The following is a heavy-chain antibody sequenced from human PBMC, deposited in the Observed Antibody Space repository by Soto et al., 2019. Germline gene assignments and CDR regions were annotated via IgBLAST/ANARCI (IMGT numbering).Heavy chain of an antibody. CDR2: ISSNGGST. Sequence: GGSLRLSCAASGFTFSSYAMHWVRQAPGKGLEYVSAISSNGGSTHYADSVKGRFTISRDNSKNTLYLQMGSLRAEDMAVYYCARGAKTTVKEYYFDYWGQGTLVTVSS. V-gene: IGHV3-64*02. CDR3: ARGAKTTVKEYYFDY. J-gene: IGHJ4*02. CDR1: GFTFSSYA. D-gene: IGHD4-17*01.